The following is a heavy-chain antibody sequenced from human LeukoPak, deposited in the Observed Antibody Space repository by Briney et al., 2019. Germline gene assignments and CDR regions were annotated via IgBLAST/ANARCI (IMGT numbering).Heavy chain of an antibody. CDR2: IYYSGST. CDR3: ASLGYYYDSSGYYRDY. D-gene: IGHD3-22*01. Sequence: SETLSLTCTVSGESISGFYWTWIRQPPGKGLEWIGYIYYSGSTNYNPSLKSRVTISVDTSKNQFSLKLSSVTAADTAVYYCASLGYYYDSSGYYRDYWGQGTLVTVSS. J-gene: IGHJ4*02. CDR1: GESISGFY. V-gene: IGHV4-59*01.